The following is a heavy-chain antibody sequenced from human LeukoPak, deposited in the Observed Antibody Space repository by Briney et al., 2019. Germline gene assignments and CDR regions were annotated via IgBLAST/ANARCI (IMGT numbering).Heavy chain of an antibody. V-gene: IGHV3-48*03. D-gene: IGHD7-27*01. CDR1: GFTFSSYE. CDR3: ASVNWGSLDY. CDR2: ISSSGSTI. Sequence: GGSLRLSCAASGFTFSSYEMNWVRQAPGKGLEWVSYISSSGSTIYYADSVKGRFTISRDNAKNSLYLQMNSLRAGDTAVYYCASVNWGSLDYWGQGTLVTVSS. J-gene: IGHJ4*02.